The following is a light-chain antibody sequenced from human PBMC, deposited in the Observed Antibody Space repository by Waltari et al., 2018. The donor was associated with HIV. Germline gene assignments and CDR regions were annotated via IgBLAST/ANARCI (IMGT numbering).Light chain of an antibody. J-gene: IGKJ2*03. CDR1: RDIVSS. V-gene: IGKV1-NL1*01. CDR3: QQYYNSPLS. Sequence: DIQMTQSPSSLSASVAERVSLPCWARRDIVSSLAWYQQKPGKPPKLLVYGASKLQSGVPSRFSGSGSGTTYTLIIGCLQADDFATYFCQQYYNSPLSFGQGTKVEMK. CDR2: GAS.